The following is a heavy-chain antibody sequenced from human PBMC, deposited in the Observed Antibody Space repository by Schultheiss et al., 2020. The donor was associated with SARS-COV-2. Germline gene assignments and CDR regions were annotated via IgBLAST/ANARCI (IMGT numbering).Heavy chain of an antibody. J-gene: IGHJ4*02. CDR1: GFTFSSYA. CDR3: ARMGYSYGYDSDY. Sequence: GGSLRLSCAASGFTFSSYAMHWVRQAPGKGLEWVSSISSSSSYIYYADSVKGRFTISRDNSKNTLYLQMNSLRAEDTAVYYCARMGYSYGYDSDYWGQGTLVTVSS. V-gene: IGHV3-21*04. D-gene: IGHD5-18*01. CDR2: ISSSSSYI.